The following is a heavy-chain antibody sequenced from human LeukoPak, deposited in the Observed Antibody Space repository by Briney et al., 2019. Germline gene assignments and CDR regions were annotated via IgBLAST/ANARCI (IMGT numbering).Heavy chain of an antibody. CDR1: GGSISSYY. CDR3: AKHLDYDILTGYYTNEIDY. J-gene: IGHJ4*02. CDR2: IYYSGST. D-gene: IGHD3-9*01. Sequence: SETLSLTCTVSGGSISSYYWSWIRQPPGKGLEWIGYIYYSGSTNYNPSLKSRGTISVDTSKNQFSLKLSSVTAADTAVYYCAKHLDYDILTGYYTNEIDYWGQGTLVTVSS. V-gene: IGHV4-59*01.